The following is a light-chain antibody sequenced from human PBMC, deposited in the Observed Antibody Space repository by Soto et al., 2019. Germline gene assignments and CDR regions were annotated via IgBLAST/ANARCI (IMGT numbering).Light chain of an antibody. V-gene: IGLV2-8*01. J-gene: IGLJ1*01. Sequence: QSALTQPPSASGSPGQSVTISCTGTSSDVGGYNSVSWYQQYPGKAPKLMIYDVSKRPSGVPDRVSGSKSDNTASLTVSGLQAEDEADYYCCSFAGINNLVFGTGTKVTVL. CDR2: DVS. CDR3: CSFAGINNLV. CDR1: SSDVGGYNS.